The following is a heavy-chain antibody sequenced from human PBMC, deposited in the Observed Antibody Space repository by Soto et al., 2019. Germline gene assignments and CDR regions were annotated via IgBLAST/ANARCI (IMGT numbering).Heavy chain of an antibody. CDR1: GFTFSSYA. J-gene: IGHJ3*02. D-gene: IGHD2-2*01. CDR3: AKERWIVVLPAAMHAFDI. V-gene: IGHV3-23*01. CDR2: ISGSGGST. Sequence: EVQLLESGGGLVQPGGSLRLSCAASGFTFSSYAMSWVRQAPGKGLEWAPAISGSGGSTYYADSVKGRFTISRDNSKNTLYLQMNGLRAEDTAVYYCAKERWIVVLPAAMHAFDIWGQGTRVTVSS.